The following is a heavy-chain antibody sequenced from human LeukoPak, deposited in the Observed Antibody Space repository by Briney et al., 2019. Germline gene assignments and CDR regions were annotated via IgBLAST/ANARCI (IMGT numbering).Heavy chain of an antibody. J-gene: IGHJ4*02. CDR3: ARSGVTIFGVVILSYYFDY. Sequence: GGSLRLSCAASGFTFSSYSMNWVRQAPGKGLEWVSSISSSSSYIYYADSVKGRFTISRDNAKNSLYLQMNSLRAEDTAVYYCARSGVTIFGVVILSYYFDYWGQGTLVTVSS. V-gene: IGHV3-21*01. CDR2: ISSSSSYI. D-gene: IGHD3-3*01. CDR1: GFTFSSYS.